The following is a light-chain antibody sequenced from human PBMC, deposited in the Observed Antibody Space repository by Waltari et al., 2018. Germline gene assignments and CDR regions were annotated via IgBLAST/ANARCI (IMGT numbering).Light chain of an antibody. CDR3: QHYHTVPRT. J-gene: IGKJ1*01. CDR2: WAS. CDR1: QSVFQSSSNKNY. Sequence: DIVMTQSPDSLAVSLGERATNHCRSSQSVFQSSSNKNYLAWYQQKPGQPPKLLIYWASTRESGVPDRFSGSGSGTDFTLTISSLQAEDVAVYYCQHYHTVPRTFGQGTKVEIK. V-gene: IGKV4-1*01.